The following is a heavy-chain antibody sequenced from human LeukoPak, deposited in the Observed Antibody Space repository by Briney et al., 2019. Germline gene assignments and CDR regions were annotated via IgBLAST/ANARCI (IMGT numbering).Heavy chain of an antibody. CDR1: GFSVTTSGVS. V-gene: IGHV2-5*01. CDR3: AHRRTASGWSDFFDS. J-gene: IGHJ5*01. D-gene: IGHD6-19*01. Sequence: ESGPTLVNPTQTLTLTCTFSGFSVTTSGVSVGWIRQPPGKALEWLAVIYWNDNKYYNPSLNNRVTVTKDTSKNQVVLTLTNMDPVDTATYYCAHRRTASGWSDFFDSWGQGTLVTVSS. CDR2: IYWNDNK.